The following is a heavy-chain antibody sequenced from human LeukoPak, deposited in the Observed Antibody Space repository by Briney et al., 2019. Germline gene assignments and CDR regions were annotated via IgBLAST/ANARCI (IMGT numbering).Heavy chain of an antibody. D-gene: IGHD1-14*01. CDR3: AKARTISGYNWFDP. Sequence: PSETLSLTCTVSGGSISSYYWSWVRQAPGKGLEWVSAISGSGGSTYYADSVKGRFTISRDNSKNTLYLQMNSLRAEDTAVYYCAKARTISGYNWFDPWGQGTLVTVSS. CDR2: ISGSGGST. CDR1: GGSISSYY. V-gene: IGHV3-23*01. J-gene: IGHJ5*02.